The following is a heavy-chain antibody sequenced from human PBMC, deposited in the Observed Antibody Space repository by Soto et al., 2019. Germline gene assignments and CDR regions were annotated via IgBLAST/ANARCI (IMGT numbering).Heavy chain of an antibody. D-gene: IGHD1-26*01. J-gene: IGHJ3*02. Sequence: GASVKVSCKVSGYTLTELSMHWVRQAPGKGLEWMGGFDPEDGETIYAQKFQGRVTMTEDTSTDTAYMELSSLRSEDTAVYYCATDSDDGNGVVGARGAFDIWGQGTMVTVSS. CDR3: ATDSDDGNGVVGARGAFDI. CDR2: FDPEDGET. CDR1: GYTLTELS. V-gene: IGHV1-24*01.